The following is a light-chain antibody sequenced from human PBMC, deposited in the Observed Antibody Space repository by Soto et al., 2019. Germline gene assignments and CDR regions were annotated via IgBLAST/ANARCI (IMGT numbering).Light chain of an antibody. CDR3: QQYNTLSPLT. CDR2: GAS. J-gene: IGKJ4*01. Sequence: EIVMTQSPATLSVSPGERVTLSCRASQSVSNNLAWYQQKPGQAPRLLIFGASTRATGIPARFSGSGSGTEFTLTISSLQSEDFAVYYCQQYNTLSPLTFGGGTKVETK. V-gene: IGKV3-15*01. CDR1: QSVSNN.